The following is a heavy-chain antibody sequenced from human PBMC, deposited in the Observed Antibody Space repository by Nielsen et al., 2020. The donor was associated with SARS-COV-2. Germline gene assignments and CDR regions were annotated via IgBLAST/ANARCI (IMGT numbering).Heavy chain of an antibody. CDR3: AKDVVLMVYAIPHYYYYMDV. D-gene: IGHD2-8*01. Sequence: WIRQPPGKGLEWVSAISGSGGSTYYADSVKGRFTISRDNPKNTLYLQMNSLRAEDTAVYYCAKDVVLMVYAIPHYYYYMDVWGKGTTVTVS. J-gene: IGHJ6*03. V-gene: IGHV3-23*01. CDR2: ISGSGGST.